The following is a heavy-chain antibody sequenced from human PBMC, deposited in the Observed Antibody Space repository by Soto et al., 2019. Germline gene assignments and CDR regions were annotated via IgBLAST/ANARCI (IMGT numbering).Heavy chain of an antibody. CDR1: GGSIISSNW. J-gene: IGHJ5*02. Sequence: SETLSLTCAVSGGSIISSNWWSLVRQPPGKGLEWIGEIYHSGSTNYNPSLKSRVTISVDKSKNQFSLKLSSVTAADTAVYYCARVRGGWGSSWYNWFDPWGQGTLVTVSS. V-gene: IGHV4-4*02. CDR3: ARVRGGWGSSWYNWFDP. CDR2: IYHSGST. D-gene: IGHD6-13*01.